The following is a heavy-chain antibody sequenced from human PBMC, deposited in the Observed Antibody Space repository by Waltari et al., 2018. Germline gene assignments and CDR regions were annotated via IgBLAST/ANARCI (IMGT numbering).Heavy chain of an antibody. CDR3: ARWSVSGSYYDS. D-gene: IGHD3-10*01. Sequence: EVQLLESGETLLQPGGSLRLSCTASGFSFSNYGLTWVRQAPGKGLEWVSASSRYGGTTFYGGAGRGRSTISRDNSKNTVYLESNSLRVDDTAKYYCARWSVSGSYYDSWGQGILVAVSS. CDR2: SSRYGGTT. CDR1: GFSFSNYG. J-gene: IGHJ4*02. V-gene: IGHV3-23*01.